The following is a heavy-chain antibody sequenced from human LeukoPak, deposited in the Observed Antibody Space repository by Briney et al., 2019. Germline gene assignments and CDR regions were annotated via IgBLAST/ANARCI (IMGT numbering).Heavy chain of an antibody. J-gene: IGHJ4*02. CDR3: ARQSISGSSLSYFDY. V-gene: IGHV4-59*01. Sequence: SETLSLTCTVSGGSISSYYWSWIRQPPGKGLEWIGNIYDSGSTNYNPSLKSRVTISVGTSKNQCSLKLSSVTAADTAVYYCARQSISGSSLSYFDYWGQGTLVNVSS. CDR1: GGSISSYY. D-gene: IGHD3-22*01. CDR2: IYDSGST.